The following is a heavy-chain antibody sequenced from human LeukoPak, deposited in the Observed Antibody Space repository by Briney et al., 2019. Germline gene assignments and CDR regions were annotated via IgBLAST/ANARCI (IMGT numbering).Heavy chain of an antibody. D-gene: IGHD4-17*01. CDR3: ARGLTTVTFDC. Sequence: ASVNVSCKASGYTFTGSYLHWVRQAPGQGVEWMGWINPNSGATNYERQFQGSVTMTRDTSISTAYMELSRLRSDDTAVYHCARGLTTVTFDCWGQGTLVTVTS. CDR1: GYTFTGSY. CDR2: INPNSGAT. J-gene: IGHJ4*02. V-gene: IGHV1-2*02.